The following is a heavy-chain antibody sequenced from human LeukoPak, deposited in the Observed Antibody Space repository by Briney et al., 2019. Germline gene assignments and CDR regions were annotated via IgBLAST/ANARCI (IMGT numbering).Heavy chain of an antibody. CDR1: GYTFTGYY. D-gene: IGHD2-15*01. J-gene: IGHJ6*02. CDR3: ARGSGSGGTPPPLYGMDV. Sequence: ASVKVSCKASGYTFTGYYMHWVRQAPGQGLEWMGWINPNSGGTNYAQKFQGRVTMTRDTSISTAYMELSRLRSDDTAVYYCARGSGSGGTPPPLYGMDVWGQGTTVTVSS. CDR2: INPNSGGT. V-gene: IGHV1-2*02.